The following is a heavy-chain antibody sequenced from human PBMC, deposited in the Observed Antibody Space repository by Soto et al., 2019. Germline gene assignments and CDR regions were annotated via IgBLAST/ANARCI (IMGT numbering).Heavy chain of an antibody. J-gene: IGHJ5*02. CDR3: ARSAQDIVVVPAARGEDWFNP. Sequence: ASVKVSCKASGYTFTSYDINWVRQATGQGLEWMGWMNPNSGNTGYTQKFQGRVTMTRNTSISTAYMELSSLRSEDTAVYYCARSAQDIVVVPAARGEDWFNPWGQGTLVTVSS. CDR1: GYTFTSYD. V-gene: IGHV1-8*01. D-gene: IGHD2-2*01. CDR2: MNPNSGNT.